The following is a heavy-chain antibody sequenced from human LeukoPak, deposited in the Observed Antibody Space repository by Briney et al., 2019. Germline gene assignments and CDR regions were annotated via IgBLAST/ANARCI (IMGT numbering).Heavy chain of an antibody. D-gene: IGHD6-13*01. V-gene: IGHV4-59*12. CDR3: ARGADRVYSSSWYYYGMDV. J-gene: IGHJ6*02. Sequence: SETLSLTCTVSGGSISSYYWSWIRQPPGKGLEWIGYIYYSGSTNYNPSLKSRVTISVDTSKNQFSLQLNSVTPEDTAVYYCARGADRVYSSSWYYYGMDVWGQGTTVTVSS. CDR2: IYYSGST. CDR1: GGSISSYY.